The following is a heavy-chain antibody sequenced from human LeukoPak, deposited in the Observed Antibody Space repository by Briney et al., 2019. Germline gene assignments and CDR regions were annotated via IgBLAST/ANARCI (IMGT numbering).Heavy chain of an antibody. D-gene: IGHD2-21*02. CDR2: IKQDGSEK. CDR3: AKGMGIVVVTAPDY. Sequence: GGSLRLSCAASGFTFSSYWMSWVRQAPGKGLEWVANIKQDGSEKYYVDSVKGRFTISRGNAKNSLYLQMNSLRAEDTAVYYCAKGMGIVVVTAPDYWGQGTLVTVSS. J-gene: IGHJ4*02. V-gene: IGHV3-7*05. CDR1: GFTFSSYW.